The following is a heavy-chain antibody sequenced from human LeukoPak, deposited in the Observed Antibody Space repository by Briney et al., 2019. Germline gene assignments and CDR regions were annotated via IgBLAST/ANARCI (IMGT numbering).Heavy chain of an antibody. CDR1: GGSISSYY. J-gene: IGHJ4*02. Sequence: PSETLSLTCTVSGGSISSYYWSWIRQPPGKGLEWIGYIYYSGSTTYNPSLKSRVTMSVDTSKNHFSLRLSSVTAADTAVYYCARGARNPDSWGQGTLVTVSS. CDR2: IYYSGST. CDR3: ARGARNPDS. V-gene: IGHV4-59*01.